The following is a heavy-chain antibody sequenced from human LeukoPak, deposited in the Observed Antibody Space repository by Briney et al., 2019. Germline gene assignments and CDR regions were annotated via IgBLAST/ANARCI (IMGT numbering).Heavy chain of an antibody. D-gene: IGHD5-18*01. J-gene: IGHJ4*02. V-gene: IGHV4-34*01. Sequence: NPSETLSLTCAVYGGSFSGYYWSWIRQPPGKGLEWIGEINHSGSTNYNPSLKSRVTISVDTSKNQFSLKLNSVTAADTAVYYCARDDGYSYGYGLDYWGQGTLVTVSS. CDR3: ARDDGYSYGYGLDY. CDR1: GGSFSGYY. CDR2: INHSGST.